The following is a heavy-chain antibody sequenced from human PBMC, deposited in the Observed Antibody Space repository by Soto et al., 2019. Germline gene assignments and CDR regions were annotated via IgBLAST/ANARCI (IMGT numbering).Heavy chain of an antibody. CDR1: GFTFSDYY. V-gene: IGHV3-11*01. CDR3: ASPTVTPHYGMDV. Sequence: GGSLRLSCAASGFTFSDYYMSWIRQAPGKGLEWVSYISSSGSTIYYADYVKGRFTISRDNAKNSLYLQMNSLRAEDTAVYYCASPTVTPHYGMDVWGQGTTVTVSS. J-gene: IGHJ6*02. D-gene: IGHD4-17*01. CDR2: ISSSGSTI.